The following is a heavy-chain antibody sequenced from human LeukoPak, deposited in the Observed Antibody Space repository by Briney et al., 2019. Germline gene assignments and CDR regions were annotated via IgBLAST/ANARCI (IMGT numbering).Heavy chain of an antibody. CDR1: GFTFSSYE. Sequence: PGGSLRLSCAASGFTFSSYEMNWVRQAPGKGLEWVSGISGSGSTTYYADSVKGRLTISRDNSNNTLFLQMDRLKGEDTAVYFCAKERDETGYFNAPFDQWGQGTLVTVSS. V-gene: IGHV3-23*01. J-gene: IGHJ4*02. CDR3: AKERDETGYFNAPFDQ. CDR2: ISGSGSTT. D-gene: IGHD3-9*01.